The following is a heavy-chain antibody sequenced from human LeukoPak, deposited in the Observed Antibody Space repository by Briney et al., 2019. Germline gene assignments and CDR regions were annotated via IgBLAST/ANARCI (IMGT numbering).Heavy chain of an antibody. V-gene: IGHV1-46*03. D-gene: IGHD6-13*01. CDR3: ASSSWRSYSYYYYMDV. CDR1: GYTFTSYY. CDR2: INPSGGST. J-gene: IGHJ6*03. Sequence: GASVKVSCKASGYTFTSYYMHWVRQAPGQGLEWMGIINPSGGSTSYAQKFQGRVTMTRDTSTSTVYMELSSLRSEDTAVYYCASSSWRSYSYYYYMDVWGKGTTVTISS.